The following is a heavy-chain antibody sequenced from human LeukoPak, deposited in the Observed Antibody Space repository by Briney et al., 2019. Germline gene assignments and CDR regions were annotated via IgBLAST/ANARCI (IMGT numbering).Heavy chain of an antibody. CDR3: ARGLYCSGGSCLYDY. J-gene: IGHJ4*02. CDR2: IYYSGST. Sequence: SETLSLTCTVSGGSISSYYWSWIRQPPGKGLEWIGYIYYSGSTNYNPSLKSRVTISVDTSKNQFSLKLSSVTAADTAVYHCARGLYCSGGSCLYDYWGQGTLVTVSS. V-gene: IGHV4-59*01. D-gene: IGHD2-15*01. CDR1: GGSISSYY.